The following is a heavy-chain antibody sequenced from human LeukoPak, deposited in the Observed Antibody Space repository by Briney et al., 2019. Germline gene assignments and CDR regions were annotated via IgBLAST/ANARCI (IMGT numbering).Heavy chain of an antibody. CDR2: ISPGGGPT. V-gene: IGHV3-23*01. Sequence: PGGSLRLSCAGSGFPFSSHGMNWVRQAPGKGLEWVSGISPGGGPTYYADSVKGRFTISRDNALNSLYLEMNNLRAEDTAFYYCASPGSSLTGGPIWGQGSLVTVSS. CDR3: ASPGSSLTGGPI. J-gene: IGHJ4*02. CDR1: GFPFSSHG. D-gene: IGHD3-9*01.